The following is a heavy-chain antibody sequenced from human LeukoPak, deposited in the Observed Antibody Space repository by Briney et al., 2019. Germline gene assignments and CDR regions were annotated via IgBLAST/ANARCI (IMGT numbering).Heavy chain of an antibody. D-gene: IGHD5-24*01. CDR1: GFSFSNYG. CDR3: AKPYVEMATIPAFDF. J-gene: IGHJ4*02. V-gene: IGHV3-30*18. Sequence: GRSLRLSCAASGFSFSNYGMFWVRQAPGKGLEWVAAIPYDGRSEYYADSVKGRFTISRDNSKNTLYLQMNSLRAEDTAMYYCAKPYVEMATIPAFDFWGQGALVTVSS. CDR2: IPYDGRSE.